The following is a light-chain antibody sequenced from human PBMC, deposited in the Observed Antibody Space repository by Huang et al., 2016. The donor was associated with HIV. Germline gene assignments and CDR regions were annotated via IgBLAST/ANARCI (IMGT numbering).Light chain of an antibody. CDR2: AAS. CDR3: QQTYSTPPT. V-gene: IGKV1-39*01. J-gene: IGKJ1*01. CDR1: QSISSY. Sequence: DIQMTQAPSSLSASVGDRVTITCRASQSISSYLNWYQQKPGRAPKLLIYAASSLQSGVPSRFSGSGSGKEFPLTISSLQPEDFSTYYCQQTYSTPPTFGQGTRVEIK.